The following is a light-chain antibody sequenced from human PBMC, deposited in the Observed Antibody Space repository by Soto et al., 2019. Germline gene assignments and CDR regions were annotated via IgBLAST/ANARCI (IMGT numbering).Light chain of an antibody. CDR3: QQYNSYTWT. CDR1: QSISSW. J-gene: IGKJ1*01. V-gene: IGKV1-5*03. Sequence: DIQMTQSPSTLSASLGDRVTITCRTSQSISSWLAWYQQKPGKAPKLLIYKASSLESGVPSRFSGSGSGTEFTLTISSLKHDDFATYYCQQYNSYTWTFGQGTKVDIK. CDR2: KAS.